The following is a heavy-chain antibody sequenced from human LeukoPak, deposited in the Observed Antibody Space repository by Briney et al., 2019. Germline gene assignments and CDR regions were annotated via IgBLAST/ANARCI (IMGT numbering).Heavy chain of an antibody. Sequence: SGPTLVNPTQTPTLTCTFSGFSLSDTAVGVHWIRRPPGKALEWLALVYWNDDNKYSPSLSSRLTVTKDTSKNQVVLTMTNMDPVDTATYYCTHSSGWTSDYWGQGILVTVSS. V-gene: IGHV2-5*01. J-gene: IGHJ4*02. D-gene: IGHD6-19*01. CDR2: VYWNDDN. CDR3: THSSGWTSDY. CDR1: GFSLSDTAVG.